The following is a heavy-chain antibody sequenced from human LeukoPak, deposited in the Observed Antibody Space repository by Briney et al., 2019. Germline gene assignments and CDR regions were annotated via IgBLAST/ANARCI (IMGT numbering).Heavy chain of an antibody. V-gene: IGHV4-61*02. CDR3: AGGYSSGWTAGLDF. D-gene: IGHD3-22*01. CDR1: GGSVSSASYY. Sequence: SQTLSLTCTVSGGSVSSASYYWTWVRQPAGKGLEWVGLIYMSGSTNYNPSLKSRVTISVDTSKNQFSLQLSSLTAADTAVYYCAGGYSSGWTAGLDFWGQGTLVTVSS. CDR2: IYMSGST. J-gene: IGHJ4*02.